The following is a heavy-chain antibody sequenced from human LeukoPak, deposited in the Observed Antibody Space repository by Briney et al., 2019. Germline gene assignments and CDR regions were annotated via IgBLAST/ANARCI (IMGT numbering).Heavy chain of an antibody. Sequence: PSETLSLTCTVSGGSISSYYWSWIRQPPGKGLEWIGYIYYSGNTNYNPSLKSRVTISVDTSKNQFSLKLSSVTAADTAVYYCARDGQDGYNFDYWGQGTLVTVSS. V-gene: IGHV4-59*01. J-gene: IGHJ4*02. CDR2: IYYSGNT. D-gene: IGHD5-24*01. CDR3: ARDGQDGYNFDY. CDR1: GGSISSYY.